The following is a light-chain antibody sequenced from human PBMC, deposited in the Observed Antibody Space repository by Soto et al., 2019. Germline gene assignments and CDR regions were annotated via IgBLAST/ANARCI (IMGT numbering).Light chain of an antibody. CDR2: GAS. CDR3: QQAYSFPLT. V-gene: IGKV1-12*01. CDR1: QGLGVW. Sequence: DIQMTQSPYSVSASVGDRVTITCRASQGLGVWLGWYQQKPGKAPQLLIFGASGLQTGVPSRFSGSGSGTDFTLTISSLQPEDFATYYCQQAYSFPLTFGGGTKVEIK. J-gene: IGKJ4*01.